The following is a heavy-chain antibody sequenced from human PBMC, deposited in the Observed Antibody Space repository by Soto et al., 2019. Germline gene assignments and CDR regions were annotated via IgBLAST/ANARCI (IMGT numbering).Heavy chain of an antibody. J-gene: IGHJ4*02. CDR3: AKGGRQWRGIWGCSF. D-gene: IGHD6-19*01. CDR2: VSHDGRNT. Sequence: VQLVESGGGVVQPGRSLRLSCAASGFTFSDYAMHWVRQAPGKGLEWVAVVSHDGRNTHYADSVKGRFTISRDSSKTTFSLEVTGLIAEDTAVYYCAKGGRQWRGIWGCSFWGQGALVTVGS. CDR1: GFTFSDYA. V-gene: IGHV3-30*18.